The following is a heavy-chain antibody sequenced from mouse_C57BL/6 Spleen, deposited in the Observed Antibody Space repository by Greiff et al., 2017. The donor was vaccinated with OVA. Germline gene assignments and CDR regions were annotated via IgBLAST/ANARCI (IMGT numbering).Heavy chain of an antibody. D-gene: IGHD2-1*01. CDR2: IDPSDSYT. Sequence: VQLQQPEAELVMPGASVKLSCKASGYTFTSYWMHWVKQRPGQGLEWIGEIDPSDSYTNYNQKFKGKSTLTVDKSSSTAYMQLSSLTSEDSAVYDGARGYGNYGYWYFDVWGTGTTVTVSA. CDR1: GYTFTSYW. CDR3: ARGYGNYGYWYFDV. V-gene: IGHV1-69*01. J-gene: IGHJ1*03.